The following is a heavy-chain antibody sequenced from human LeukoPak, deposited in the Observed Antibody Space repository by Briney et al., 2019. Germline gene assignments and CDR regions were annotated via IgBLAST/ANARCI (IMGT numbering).Heavy chain of an antibody. D-gene: IGHD4-17*01. CDR1: GFTFSGFG. CDR3: AKDASTVTLHADY. J-gene: IGHJ4*02. V-gene: IGHV3-30*18. CDR2: LSYDGSNR. Sequence: GRSLRLFCAASGFTFSGFGMHWVRQAPGKGLEWVAVLSYDGSNRFYADSVKGRFTISRDNSKNTLYLQMNSLRPEDTAVYYCAKDASTVTLHADYWGQGTLVTVSS.